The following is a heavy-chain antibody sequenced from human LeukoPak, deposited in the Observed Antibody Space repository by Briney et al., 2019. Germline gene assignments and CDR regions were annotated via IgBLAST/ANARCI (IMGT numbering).Heavy chain of an antibody. Sequence: SQTLSLTCAISGDSVSSNSAAWNWIRQSPSRGLEWLGRTYYRSKWYNDYAVSVKSRITTNPDTSKNQFSLHLNSVTPEGTAVYYCARRLTQYDCFDPWGQGILVTVSS. V-gene: IGHV6-1*01. CDR2: TYYRSKWYN. J-gene: IGHJ5*02. CDR1: GDSVSSNSAA. CDR3: ARRLTQYDCFDP. D-gene: IGHD2-2*01.